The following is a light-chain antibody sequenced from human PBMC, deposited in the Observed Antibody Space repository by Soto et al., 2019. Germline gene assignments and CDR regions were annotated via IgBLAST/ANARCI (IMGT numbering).Light chain of an antibody. V-gene: IGKV3-11*01. CDR1: QSIRTS. J-gene: IGKJ5*01. Sequence: EIVMTQSPATLSVSPWERATLSCRASQSIRTSLAWYQQKPGQAPRLVIFDASNRANGVPARFGGSGSGTDFTLTINSLEPEDFAVYYCQQRNVWPPITFGQGTRLEIK. CDR2: DAS. CDR3: QQRNVWPPIT.